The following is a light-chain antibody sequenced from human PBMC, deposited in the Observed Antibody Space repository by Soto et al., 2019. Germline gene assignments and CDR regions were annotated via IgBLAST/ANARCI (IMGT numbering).Light chain of an antibody. J-gene: IGLJ3*02. CDR3: QSYDSSLSGWV. CDR2: GNN. Sequence: QPVLTQPPSVSGAPGQRVTISCTGSTSNIGAGYDVHWYQQLPGTAPKVLIYGNNNRPSGVPDRFSGSKSGTSASLAITGLQAEDEADYYCQSYDSSLSGWVFGGGTQLTVL. V-gene: IGLV1-40*01. CDR1: TSNIGAGYD.